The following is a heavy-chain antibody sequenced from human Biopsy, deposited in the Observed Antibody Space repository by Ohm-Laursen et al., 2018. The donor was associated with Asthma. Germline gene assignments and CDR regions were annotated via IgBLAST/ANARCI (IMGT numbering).Heavy chain of an antibody. D-gene: IGHD3-10*01. CDR2: FFHTGST. V-gene: IGHV4-4*02. J-gene: IGHJ5*02. Sequence: SDTLSLTCTVSGGSINSSTWWSWVRQPPGKGLEWIGEFFHTGSTNYSPSLKSRVTISVDKSKNQFSLNLSAVTAADTAVYYCARFDPGTDASGSYSGGALDPWGQGTLVTVSS. CDR3: ARFDPGTDASGSYSGGALDP. CDR1: GGSINSSTW.